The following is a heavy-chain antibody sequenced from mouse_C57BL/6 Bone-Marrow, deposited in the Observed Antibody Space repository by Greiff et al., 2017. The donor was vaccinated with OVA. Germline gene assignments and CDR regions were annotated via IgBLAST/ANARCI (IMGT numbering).Heavy chain of an antibody. D-gene: IGHD2-4*01. CDR2: IYPGDGDT. Sequence: VQLQQSGAELVKPGASVKISCKASGYAFSSCWMNWVKQRPGQGLEWIGQIYPGDGDTNYNGKFKGKATLTADKSSSTAYMQLSSLTSEDSAVYFCARRREGNDCDEVHWYFDVWGTGTTVTVSS. V-gene: IGHV1-80*01. CDR3: ARRREGNDCDEVHWYFDV. CDR1: GYAFSSCW. J-gene: IGHJ1*03.